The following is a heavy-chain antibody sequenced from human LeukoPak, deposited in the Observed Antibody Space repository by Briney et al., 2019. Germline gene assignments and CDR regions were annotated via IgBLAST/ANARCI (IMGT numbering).Heavy chain of an antibody. CDR3: TKRRPSGSVTVDEY. Sequence: PGGSLRLSCTTSGFTFSSFTMSWVRQAPGKGLEWVSSINYNSANKWHADSVKGRFTISIDNSKNTLYLQMHSLRVDDTALYYCTKRRPSGSVTVDEYWGQGALVTVSS. V-gene: IGHV3-23*01. CDR1: GFTFSSFT. CDR2: INYNSANK. D-gene: IGHD2-21*02. J-gene: IGHJ4*02.